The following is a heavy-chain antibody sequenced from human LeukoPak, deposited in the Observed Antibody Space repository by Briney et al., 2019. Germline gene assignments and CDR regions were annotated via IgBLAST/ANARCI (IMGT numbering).Heavy chain of an antibody. CDR1: GFTFSSYG. D-gene: IGHD6-19*01. V-gene: IGHV3-30*18. Sequence: PGGSLRLSCAASGFTFSSYGMHWVRQAPGKGLEWVAVISYDGSHKYYADSVKGRFTISRDNSKNTLYLQMNSLRADDTALYYCAKEEIAGIAVAGTLDYWGQGTLVTVSS. J-gene: IGHJ4*02. CDR3: AKEEIAGIAVAGTLDY. CDR2: ISYDGSHK.